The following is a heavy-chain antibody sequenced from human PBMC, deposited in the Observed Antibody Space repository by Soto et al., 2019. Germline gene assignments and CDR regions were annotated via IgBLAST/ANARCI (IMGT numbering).Heavy chain of an antibody. Sequence: QVQLVQSGAEVKKPGASVKISCKASGYTFTRYGFSWVRQAPGQGLEWMGWISAYNGNTNYAQKLQGRVTMTTDTSTSTAYMELRSLRSDDTAVYYCAREGSRPYYYYGMDVWGQGTTVTVSS. CDR3: AREGSRPYYYYGMDV. J-gene: IGHJ6*02. D-gene: IGHD1-26*01. V-gene: IGHV1-18*01. CDR1: GYTFTRYG. CDR2: ISAYNGNT.